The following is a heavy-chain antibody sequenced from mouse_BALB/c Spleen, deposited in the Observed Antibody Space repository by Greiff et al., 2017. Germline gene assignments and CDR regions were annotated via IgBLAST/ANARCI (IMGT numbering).Heavy chain of an antibody. Sequence: QVQLQQSGAELVRPGSSVKISCKASGYAFSSYWMNWVKQRPGQGLEWIGQIYPGDGDTNYNGKFKGKATLTADKSSSTAYMQLSSLTSEDSAVYFCARWVYDGYLDYWGQGTLVTVSA. CDR2: IYPGDGDT. CDR3: ARWVYDGYLDY. V-gene: IGHV1-80*01. CDR1: GYAFSSYW. J-gene: IGHJ3*01. D-gene: IGHD2-3*01.